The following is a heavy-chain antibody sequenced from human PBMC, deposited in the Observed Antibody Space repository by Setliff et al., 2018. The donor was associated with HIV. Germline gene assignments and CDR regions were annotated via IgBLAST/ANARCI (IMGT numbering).Heavy chain of an antibody. D-gene: IGHD6-13*01. CDR2: ITSDGNNT. Sequence: GGSLRLSCSGSGFVFGTYALHWVRQAPGKGLQYISAITSDGNNTYYADSVKGRFTISRDNSKKTLFLQMDSLRIDDTAIYYCVKERWSTRYFDPWGRGSLVTV. V-gene: IGHV3-64D*08. CDR3: VKERWSTRYFDP. J-gene: IGHJ2*01. CDR1: GFVFGTYA.